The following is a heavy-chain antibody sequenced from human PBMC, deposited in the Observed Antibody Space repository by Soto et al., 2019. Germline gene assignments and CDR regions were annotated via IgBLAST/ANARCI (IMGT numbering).Heavy chain of an antibody. CDR3: ARMGYSSSWYYFDY. Sequence: GSGPTLVNPTQTLTLTCTFSGFSLSTSGMCVSWIRQPPGKALEWLALIDWDDDKYYSTSLKTRLTISKDTSKNQVVLTMTNMDPVDTATYYCARMGYSSSWYYFDYWGQGTLVTVSS. D-gene: IGHD6-13*01. V-gene: IGHV2-70*01. CDR1: GFSLSTSGMC. J-gene: IGHJ4*02. CDR2: IDWDDDK.